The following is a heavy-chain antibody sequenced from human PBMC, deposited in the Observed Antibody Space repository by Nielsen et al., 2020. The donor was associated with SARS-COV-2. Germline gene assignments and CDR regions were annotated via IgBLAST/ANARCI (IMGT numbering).Heavy chain of an antibody. CDR1: GFTFSDYY. J-gene: IGHJ4*02. CDR3: ANFDYGDYLC. D-gene: IGHD4-17*01. Sequence: GESLKISCAASGFTFSDYYISWIRQAPGKGLEWVSYISSSGSTIYYADSVKGRFTISRDNSKNTLYLQMNSLRAEDTAVYYCANFDYGDYLCWGQGTLVTVSS. V-gene: IGHV3-11*01. CDR2: ISSSGSTI.